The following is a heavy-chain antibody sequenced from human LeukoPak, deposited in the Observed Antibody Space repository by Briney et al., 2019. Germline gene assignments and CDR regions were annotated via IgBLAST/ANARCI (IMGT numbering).Heavy chain of an antibody. V-gene: IGHV1-69*02. Sequence: SVKVSCKASGYTFTGYYMHWVGQAPGQGLEWMGRIIPILGIANYAQKFQGRVTITADKSTSTAYMELGSLRSEDTAVYYCARLGGYSSGRLSYWGQGTLVTVSS. J-gene: IGHJ4*02. CDR2: IIPILGIA. CDR3: ARLGGYSSGRLSY. D-gene: IGHD6-19*01. CDR1: GYTFTGYY.